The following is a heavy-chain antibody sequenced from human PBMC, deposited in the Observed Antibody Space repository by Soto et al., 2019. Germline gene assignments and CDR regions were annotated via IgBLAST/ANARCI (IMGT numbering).Heavy chain of an antibody. CDR3: AGWPIEYLGYDVSDLHP. J-gene: IGHJ1*01. D-gene: IGHD5-12*01. Sequence: QVQLVESGGGSVKPGGSLRLSCAASGFSFSAYSISWIRQVPGKGLDWVAYISSSGERIYYGDSVKGRFAISRDNSKNSTLLQMNGLRDGDPALYSGAGWPIEYLGYDVSDLHPWGQGTLVTVSS. V-gene: IGHV3-11*01. CDR2: ISSSGERI. CDR1: GFSFSAYS.